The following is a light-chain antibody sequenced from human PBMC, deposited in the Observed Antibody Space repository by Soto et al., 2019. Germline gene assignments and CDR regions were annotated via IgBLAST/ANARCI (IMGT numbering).Light chain of an antibody. J-gene: IGLJ2*01. Sequence: QSVLTQPPSASGSPGQSVTISCTGTSSDVGGYNYVPWYQQHPGKAPKLMIYEVTKRPSGVPDRFSGSKSGNTASLTVSGLQAEDEADYYCSSYADSNNLVFGGGTKLTVL. V-gene: IGLV2-8*01. CDR3: SSYADSNNLV. CDR2: EVT. CDR1: SSDVGGYNY.